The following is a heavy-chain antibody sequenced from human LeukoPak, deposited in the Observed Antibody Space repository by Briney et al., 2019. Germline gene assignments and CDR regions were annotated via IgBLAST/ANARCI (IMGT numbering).Heavy chain of an antibody. CDR3: ARATTYNFFNY. CDR2: ISSVDSAV. V-gene: IGHV3-48*01. D-gene: IGHD1-7*01. Sequence: HPGGSLRLSCAASGFTVSSYRMTWVRQAPGKGLEWISHISSVDSAVYYADSVKGRFTISRDSAKNSLFLQMSSLRAEDTAMYYCARATTYNFFNYWGQGTLVTVSS. CDR1: GFTVSSYR. J-gene: IGHJ4*02.